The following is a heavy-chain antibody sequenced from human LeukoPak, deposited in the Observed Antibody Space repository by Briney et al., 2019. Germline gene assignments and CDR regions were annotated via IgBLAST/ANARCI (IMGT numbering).Heavy chain of an antibody. V-gene: IGHV3-33*01. CDR3: ARESGYNPEPVAFDI. D-gene: IGHD5-24*01. Sequence: GGSLRLSCAASGFTFSSYGMHWVRQAPGKGLEWVTVIRYDGGEEYYADSVRGRFTISRDNSKNTVYLQMNNLGAEDTALYYCARESGYNPEPVAFDIWGQGTTVTVSS. CDR1: GFTFSSYG. CDR2: IRYDGGEE. J-gene: IGHJ3*02.